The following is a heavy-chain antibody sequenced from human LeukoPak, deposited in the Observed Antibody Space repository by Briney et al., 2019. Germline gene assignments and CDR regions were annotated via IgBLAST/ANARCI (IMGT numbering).Heavy chain of an antibody. CDR3: ARGGGDEAFDI. V-gene: IGHV3-33*01. J-gene: IGHJ3*02. CDR1: GFTFSGFV. Sequence: GGSLRLSCAASGFTFSGFVMHWVRQAPGKGLEWVALIWYDGSDQYYADSVKGRFTISRDNSKNTLYLQMNSLRAEDTAVCYCARGGGDEAFDIWGQGTMVTVSS. D-gene: IGHD5-12*01. CDR2: IWYDGSDQ.